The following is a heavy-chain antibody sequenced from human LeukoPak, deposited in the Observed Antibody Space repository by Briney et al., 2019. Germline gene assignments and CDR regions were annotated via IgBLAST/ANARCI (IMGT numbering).Heavy chain of an antibody. J-gene: IGHJ6*03. V-gene: IGHV4-34*01. CDR2: INHSGST. CDR3: ARAPGGDRAYYYYYMDV. CDR1: GGSFSGYY. D-gene: IGHD2-21*02. Sequence: SETLSLTCAVYGGSFSGYYWSWIRQPPGKGLEWIGEINHSGSTNYNPSLKSRVTISVDTSKNQFSLKLSSVTAADTAVYYCARAPGGDRAYYYYYMDVWGKGTTVTVSS.